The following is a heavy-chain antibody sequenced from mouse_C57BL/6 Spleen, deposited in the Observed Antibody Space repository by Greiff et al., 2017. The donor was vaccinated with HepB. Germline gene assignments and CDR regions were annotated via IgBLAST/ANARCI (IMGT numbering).Heavy chain of an antibody. CDR3: ARIKKLVATYFGY. Sequence: QVQLQQPGADLVKAGASVKMSCKASGYTFTSYWMHWVKQRLGQGLEWFAETNPTNGRTYYNEKFKSKATLTVDKSSSTAYMLLSGPTFEDSAVYYCARIKKLVATYFGYWGQGTTLTVSS. CDR2: TNPTNGRT. D-gene: IGHD1-1*01. J-gene: IGHJ2*01. CDR1: GYTFTSYW. V-gene: IGHV1S81*02.